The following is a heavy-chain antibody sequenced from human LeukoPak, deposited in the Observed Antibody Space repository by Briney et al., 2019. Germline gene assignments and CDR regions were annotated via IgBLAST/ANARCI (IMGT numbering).Heavy chain of an antibody. CDR1: GYTFTNYG. V-gene: IGHV1-18*01. J-gene: IGHJ6*03. D-gene: IGHD3-10*01. CDR2: ISAHNGNS. CDR3: AREGYYDSGSYYNYYYYMDV. Sequence: ASVKVSCKASGYTFTNYGISWVRQAPGQGLEWMGWISAHNGNSNYAQNLQGRVTMTTDTSTSTTYMELRSLRSDDTAVYYCAREGYYDSGSYYNYYYYMDVWGKGTTVTVSS.